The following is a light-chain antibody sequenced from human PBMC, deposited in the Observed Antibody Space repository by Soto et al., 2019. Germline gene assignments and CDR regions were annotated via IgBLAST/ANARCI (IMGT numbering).Light chain of an antibody. Sequence: QSVLTQPPSVSAAPGQRVTISCSGSSSNIGNNYVSWYQQFPGTAPKLLIYDNDKRPSGIPDRFSGSKSGTSATLGITGLQTGDEAVYYCGTWDSSLSAGVFGGGTQLTVL. J-gene: IGLJ2*01. CDR1: SSNIGNNY. CDR3: GTWDSSLSAGV. CDR2: DND. V-gene: IGLV1-51*01.